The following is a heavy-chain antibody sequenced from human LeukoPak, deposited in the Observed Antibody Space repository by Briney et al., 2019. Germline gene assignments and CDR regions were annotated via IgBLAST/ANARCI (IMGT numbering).Heavy chain of an antibody. CDR3: LRGDRRDY. V-gene: IGHV3-21*06. CDR2: IDSSGGYM. J-gene: IGHJ4*02. CDR1: GFTFDSHT. Sequence: TGGSLRLSCAASGFTFDSHTVIWVRQAPGKGLEWVSSIDSSGGYMFYADSVKGRFIISRDNAKDSLYLQMNSLRVEDTAVYYCLRGDRRDYWGQGTLVTVSS.